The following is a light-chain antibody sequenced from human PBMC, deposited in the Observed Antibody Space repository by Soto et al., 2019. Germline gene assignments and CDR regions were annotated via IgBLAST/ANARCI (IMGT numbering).Light chain of an antibody. CDR1: SSDVGSYNR. Sequence: SVLTQPPSVSGSPGQSVTISCTGTSSDVGSYNRVSWYQQPPGTAPKLMIYEVSNRPSGVPDRFSGSKSGNTASLTISGLQAEDEADYYCSSYTSSSTPLYVFGTGTKVTVL. V-gene: IGLV2-18*02. J-gene: IGLJ1*01. CDR3: SSYTSSSTPLYV. CDR2: EVS.